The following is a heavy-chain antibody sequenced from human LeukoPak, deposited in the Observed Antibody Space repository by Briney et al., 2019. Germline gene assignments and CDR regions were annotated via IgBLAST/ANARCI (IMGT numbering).Heavy chain of an antibody. V-gene: IGHV3-48*01. CDR2: ISSSSTTI. CDR1: GFTFSSYS. J-gene: IGHJ4*02. D-gene: IGHD2-2*01. CDR3: ARALGYCSSTICYRFDY. Sequence: PGGSLRLSCAASGFTFSSYSMIWVRQAPEKGLEWVSYISSSSTTIYYADSVKGRFTISRDNAKNSLYLQMNSLRAEDTAVYYCARALGYCSSTICYRFDYWGQGTLVTVSS.